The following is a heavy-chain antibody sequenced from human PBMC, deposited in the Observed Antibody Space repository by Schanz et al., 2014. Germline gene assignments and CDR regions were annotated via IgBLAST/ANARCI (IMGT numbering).Heavy chain of an antibody. CDR1: GFSFSNYY. J-gene: IGHJ4*02. V-gene: IGHV3-7*01. CDR2: INPDGSGK. CDR3: ASENWWSVDY. Sequence: DVQLVESGGGLVQSGGSLRLSCAASGFSFSNYYMTWVRQAPGKGLESVAKINPDGSGKYYVVSVEGRFTISRDNAKNSLYLHKNSLSAEDTAVYYCASENWWSVDYWGQGTLVTVSS. D-gene: IGHD2-15*01.